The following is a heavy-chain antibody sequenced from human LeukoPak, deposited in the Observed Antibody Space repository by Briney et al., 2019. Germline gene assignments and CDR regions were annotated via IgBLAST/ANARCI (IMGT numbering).Heavy chain of an antibody. CDR3: ARDRGAYCSGGSCYSRNWFDP. CDR2: INSDGSST. CDR1: GFTFSSYW. J-gene: IGHJ5*02. V-gene: IGHV3-74*01. Sequence: GGSLRLSCAASGFTFSSYWMHWVRQAPGKGLVWVSCINSDGSSTGYADSVKGRFTISRDNAKNTLYLQMNSLRAEDTAVYYCARDRGAYCSGGSCYSRNWFDPWGQGTLVTVSS. D-gene: IGHD2-15*01.